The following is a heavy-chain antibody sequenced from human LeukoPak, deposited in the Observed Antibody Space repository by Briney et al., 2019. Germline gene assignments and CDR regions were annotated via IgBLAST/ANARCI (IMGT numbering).Heavy chain of an antibody. J-gene: IGHJ4*02. D-gene: IGHD3-3*01. Sequence: GGPLRLSCSASGFTFSSYAMHWVRQAPGKGLEYVSAISGSGGSTYYADSVKGRFTISRDNSKNTLYLQMNSLRAEDTAVYYCAKQDHYDFWSGYQHFDYWGQGTLVTVSS. CDR2: ISGSGGST. V-gene: IGHV3-64*04. CDR1: GFTFSSYA. CDR3: AKQDHYDFWSGYQHFDY.